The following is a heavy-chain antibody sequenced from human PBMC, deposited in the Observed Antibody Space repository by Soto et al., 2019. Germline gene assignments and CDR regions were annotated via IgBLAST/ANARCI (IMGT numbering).Heavy chain of an antibody. CDR2: IYYSGST. Sequence: SETLSLTCTVSGGSISSSSYYWGWIRQPPGKGLEWIGSIYYSGSTYYNPSLKSRVTISLDTSKNQFSLKLSSVTAEDTAVYYCARHELEIWLHLNYYYMDVWGKGTTVTVSS. CDR3: ARHELEIWLHLNYYYMDV. CDR1: GGSISSSSYY. V-gene: IGHV4-39*01. J-gene: IGHJ6*03. D-gene: IGHD5-18*01.